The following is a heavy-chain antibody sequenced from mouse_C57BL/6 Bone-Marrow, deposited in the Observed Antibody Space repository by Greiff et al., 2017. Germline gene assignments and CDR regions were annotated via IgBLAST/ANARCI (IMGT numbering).Heavy chain of an antibody. CDR3: ARSRDGRNYLDY. J-gene: IGHJ2*01. CDR1: GYTFTSYG. Sequence: QVQLQQSGAELARPGASVKLSCKASGYTFTSYGISWVKQRTGQGLEWIGEIYPRSGNTYYNEKFKGKATLTADKSSSTAYMELRSLTSEDSAVYFCARSRDGRNYLDYWGQGTTLTVSS. CDR2: IYPRSGNT. V-gene: IGHV1-81*01. D-gene: IGHD3-1*01.